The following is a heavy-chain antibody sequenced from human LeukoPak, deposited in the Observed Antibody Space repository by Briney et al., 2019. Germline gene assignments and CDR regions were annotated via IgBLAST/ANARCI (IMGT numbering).Heavy chain of an antibody. J-gene: IGHJ4*02. CDR1: GFSFSSYS. D-gene: IGHD6-19*01. CDR3: ARDSTGCNYFDY. Sequence: PGGSLRLSCVVSGFSFSSYSMNWVRQAPGKGLEWVSSISSSSSYIYYADSVKGRFTISRDNAKNSLSLQMNSLRAEDTAVYYCARDSTGCNYFDYWGQGTLVTVSS. V-gene: IGHV3-21*01. CDR2: ISSSSSYI.